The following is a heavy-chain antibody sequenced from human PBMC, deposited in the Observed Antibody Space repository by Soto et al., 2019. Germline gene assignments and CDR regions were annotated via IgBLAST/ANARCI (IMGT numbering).Heavy chain of an antibody. V-gene: IGHV1-18*04. CDR1: GYTFTSYG. CDR2: ISAYHGHT. D-gene: IGHD1-1*01. J-gene: IGHJ4*02. CDR3: PRGSMGQLDY. Sequence: ASVKVSCKASGYTFTSYGISWVRQAPGQGLECMGWISAYHGHTNYAQKLQGRVTMTTXTXXSXXXMXLXSLRXGXTAVYYCPRGSMGQLDYWGQGNLITVSS.